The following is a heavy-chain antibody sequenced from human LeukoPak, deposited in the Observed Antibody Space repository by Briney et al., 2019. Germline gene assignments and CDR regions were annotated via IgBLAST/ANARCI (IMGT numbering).Heavy chain of an antibody. CDR2: ISGSGDIT. CDR3: ARRSKSSAIWYYFDY. Sequence: PGGSLRLSCAASGFSFSSYGINWVRQAPGKGMEWVSGISGSGDITYYADSVKGRFTISRDNSRNTLYLQMNSLRAEDTSVYYSARRSKSSAIWYYFDYWGQGTLVTVSS. CDR1: GFSFSSYG. D-gene: IGHD6-25*01. J-gene: IGHJ4*02. V-gene: IGHV3-23*01.